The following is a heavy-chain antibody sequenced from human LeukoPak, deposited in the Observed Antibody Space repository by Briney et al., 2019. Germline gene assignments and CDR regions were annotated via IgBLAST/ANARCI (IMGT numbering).Heavy chain of an antibody. CDR1: GFTFSSYE. CDR2: IRSSGSII. J-gene: IGHJ3*02. Sequence: PGGSLRLSCAASGFTFSSYEMNWVRQAPGKGLEWVSYIRSSGSIIFYADSVKGRFTISRDNAKNSLYLQMNSLRAEDTAVYYCARVNDYGGHDDAFDIWGQGTMVTVSS. CDR3: ARVNDYGGHDDAFDI. V-gene: IGHV3-48*03. D-gene: IGHD4-23*01.